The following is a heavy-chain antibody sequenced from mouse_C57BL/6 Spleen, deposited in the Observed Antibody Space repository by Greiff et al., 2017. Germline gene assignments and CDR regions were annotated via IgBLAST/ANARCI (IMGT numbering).Heavy chain of an antibody. V-gene: IGHV1-64*01. Sequence: QVQLQQPGAELVKPGASVKLSCKASGYTFTSYWMHWVKQRPGQGLEWIGMIHPNSGSTNYNEKFKSKATLTVDKSSSTAYIQLSSLTSEDSAVYYCAREVYYPAWFAYWGQGTLVTVSA. CDR3: AREVYYPAWFAY. J-gene: IGHJ3*01. D-gene: IGHD1-1*01. CDR2: IHPNSGST. CDR1: GYTFTSYW.